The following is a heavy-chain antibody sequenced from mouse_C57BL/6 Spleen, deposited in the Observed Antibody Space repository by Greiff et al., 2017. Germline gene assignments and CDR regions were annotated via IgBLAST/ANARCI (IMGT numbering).Heavy chain of an antibody. Sequence: QVQLQQSGPELVKPGASVKISCKASGYSFTSYYIHWVKQRPGQGLEWIGWIYPGSGNTKYNEKFKGKATLTADTSSSTAYMQLSSLTSEDSAVYYCARRRGQLREYYFDYWGQGTTLTVSS. J-gene: IGHJ2*01. CDR2: IYPGSGNT. D-gene: IGHD3-2*02. CDR3: ARRRGQLREYYFDY. V-gene: IGHV1-66*01. CDR1: GYSFTSYY.